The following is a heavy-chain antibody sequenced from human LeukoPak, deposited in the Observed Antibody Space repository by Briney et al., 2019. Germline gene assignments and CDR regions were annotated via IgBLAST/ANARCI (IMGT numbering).Heavy chain of an antibody. V-gene: IGHV1-46*04. CDR2: INPSGGST. CDR3: ARGPTGGEPLFYMDV. Sequence: GASVKVSCKASGYTFINNWMHWVRQAPGQGLEWMGIINPSGGSTYYAQKLQGRLTMTRDMSTSTVYMELSSLRSEDTAVYYCARGPTGGEPLFYMDVWGKGTTVTISS. CDR1: GYTFINNW. D-gene: IGHD1-26*01. J-gene: IGHJ6*03.